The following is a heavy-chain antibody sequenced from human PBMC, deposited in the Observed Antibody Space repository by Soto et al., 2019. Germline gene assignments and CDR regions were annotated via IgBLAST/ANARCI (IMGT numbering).Heavy chain of an antibody. CDR1: GFSLTTTGVG. CDR3: TQIYGSGSWGWYFHS. V-gene: IGHV2-5*02. Sequence: QITLRESGPSLVKPTETLTLTCTFSGFSLTTTGVGVGWIRQPPGKALEWLAVVFWDDGERYSPSLRSRVTIAKDPSKNQVVLTMNNMDPVDTATYYCTQIYGSGSWGWYFHSWGQGTLVTVSS. J-gene: IGHJ4*02. D-gene: IGHD1-26*01. CDR2: VFWDDGE.